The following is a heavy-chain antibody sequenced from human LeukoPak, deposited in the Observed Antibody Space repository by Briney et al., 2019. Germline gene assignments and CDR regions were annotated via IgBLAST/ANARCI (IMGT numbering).Heavy chain of an antibody. Sequence: GGTLRLSCAASGFTFSSYGMSWVRQAPGKGLEWVSSISGSGGDTFYVDSVKGRFIISRDNSRNTLYLQMHSLRAEDTAVYYCAKDRPYISSWYGCSTPWGQGTLVTVSS. D-gene: IGHD2-2*01. CDR3: AKDRPYISSWYGCSTP. J-gene: IGHJ5*02. CDR2: ISGSGGDT. V-gene: IGHV3-23*01. CDR1: GFTFSSYG.